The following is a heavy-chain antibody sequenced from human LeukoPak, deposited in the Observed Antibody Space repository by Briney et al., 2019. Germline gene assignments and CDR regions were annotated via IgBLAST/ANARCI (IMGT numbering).Heavy chain of an antibody. D-gene: IGHD4-23*01. CDR2: ISGSGGST. V-gene: IGHV3-23*01. CDR3: AKDYGGNSPLYYFDY. CDR1: GFTFSSYA. J-gene: IGHJ4*02. Sequence: GGSLRLSCAVSGFTFSSYAMSWVRQAPGKGLEWVSAISGSGGSTYYADSVKGRFTISRDNSKNTLFLQMNSLRAEDTAVYYCAKDYGGNSPLYYFDYWGQGTLVTVSS.